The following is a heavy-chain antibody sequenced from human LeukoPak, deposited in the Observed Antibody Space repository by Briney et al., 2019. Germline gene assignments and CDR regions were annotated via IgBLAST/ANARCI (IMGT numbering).Heavy chain of an antibody. CDR3: ARGSGSLQYFDY. D-gene: IGHD1-26*01. V-gene: IGHV1-46*01. J-gene: IGHJ4*02. Sequence: GASVKVSCKASGYTFTHYIINWVRQAPGQGLEWMGIINPSGGSTSYAQKFQGRVTMTRDMSTSTVYMELSSLRSEDTAVYYCARGSGSLQYFDYWGQGTLVTVSS. CDR2: INPSGGST. CDR1: GYTFTHYI.